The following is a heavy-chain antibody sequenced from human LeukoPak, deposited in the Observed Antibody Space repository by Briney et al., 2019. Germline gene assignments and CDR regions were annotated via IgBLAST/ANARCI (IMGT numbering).Heavy chain of an antibody. J-gene: IGHJ1*01. CDR3: AKGGGGYCSSTFCSYAEYFQH. D-gene: IGHD2-2*01. V-gene: IGHV3-30*02. CDR1: GFSFSSYG. CDR2: IRYDGSNK. Sequence: PGGSLRLSCAASGFSFSSYGMHWVRQAPGKGLEWVAFIRYDGSNKYYTDSVKGRFTISRDNSKNTLYLQMNSLRAEDTAVYYCAKGGGGYCSSTFCSYAEYFQHWGQGTLVTVSS.